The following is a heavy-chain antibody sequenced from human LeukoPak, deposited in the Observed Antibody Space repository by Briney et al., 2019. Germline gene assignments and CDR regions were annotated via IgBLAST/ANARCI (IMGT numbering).Heavy chain of an antibody. Sequence: SQTLSLTCTVSGGSISSGGYYWSWIRQHPGKGLEWIGYIYHSENTYYNPSLNGRVTMSLDKSRNQLSLKLTSVTAADTAIYYCSRESGAFCPFGYWGQGTLVIVPP. D-gene: IGHD1-26*01. CDR1: GGSISSGGYY. J-gene: IGHJ4*02. CDR3: SRESGAFCPFGY. V-gene: IGHV4-31*09. CDR2: IYHSENT.